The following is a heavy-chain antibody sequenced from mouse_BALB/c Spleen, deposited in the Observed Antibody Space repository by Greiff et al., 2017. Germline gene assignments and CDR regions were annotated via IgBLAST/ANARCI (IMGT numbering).Heavy chain of an antibody. Sequence: DVKLVESGGGLVKPGGSLKLSCEASGFTFSSYAMSWVRQTPEQRLEWVASISSGGSTYYPDSVKGGFTISRDNARNLRYLQMSSLMSEDQAMYYGASEDYGNYAGAMDYWGQGTSVTVAS. CDR1: GFTFSSYA. CDR2: ISSGGST. CDR3: ASEDYGNYAGAMDY. J-gene: IGHJ4*01. V-gene: IGHV5-6-5*01. D-gene: IGHD2-1*01.